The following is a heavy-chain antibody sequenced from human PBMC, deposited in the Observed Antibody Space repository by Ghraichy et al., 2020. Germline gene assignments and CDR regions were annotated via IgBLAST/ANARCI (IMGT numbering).Heavy chain of an antibody. V-gene: IGHV3-7*01. CDR1: GFTFSSYW. J-gene: IGHJ3*02. Sequence: GGSLRLSCTASGFTFSSYWMSWVRQAPGKGLEWVANIKQDGSEKYYVDSVKGRFTISRDNAKNSLYLQMNSLRAEDTAVYYCPRAAVVPAAHDAFDIWGQGTMVPVSS. CDR2: IKQDGSEK. D-gene: IGHD2-2*01. CDR3: PRAAVVPAAHDAFDI.